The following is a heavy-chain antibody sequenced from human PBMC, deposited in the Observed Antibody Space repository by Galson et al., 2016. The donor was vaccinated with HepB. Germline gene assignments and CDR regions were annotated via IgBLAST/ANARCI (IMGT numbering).Heavy chain of an antibody. CDR1: GFTLSNSA. J-gene: IGHJ1*01. CDR2: MSDSGGST. D-gene: IGHD6-13*01. V-gene: IGHV3-23*01. CDR3: AVRYSSIWYFQH. Sequence: SLRLSCAASGFTLSNSAMSWVRQAPGKGLEWVSAMSDSGGSTYYADSVKGRFTISRDNSKNTLYLLMNSLGAGDTAIYYCAVRYSSIWYFQHWGRGTLVSVSS.